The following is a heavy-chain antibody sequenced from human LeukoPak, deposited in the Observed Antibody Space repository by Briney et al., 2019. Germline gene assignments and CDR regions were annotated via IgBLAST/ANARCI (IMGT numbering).Heavy chain of an antibody. CDR3: AREGGGYYDSSGPGEYFDY. V-gene: IGHV3-33*01. CDR2: IWYDGSNK. D-gene: IGHD3-22*01. Sequence: PGRSLRLSCAASGFTFSSYGMHRVRQAPGKGLEWVAVIWYDGSNKYYADSVKGRSTISRDNSKNTLYLQMNSLRAEDTAVYYCAREGGGYYDSSGPGEYFDYWGQGTLVTVSS. CDR1: GFTFSSYG. J-gene: IGHJ4*02.